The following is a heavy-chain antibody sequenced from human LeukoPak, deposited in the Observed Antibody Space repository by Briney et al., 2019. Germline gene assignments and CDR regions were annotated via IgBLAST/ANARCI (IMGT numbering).Heavy chain of an antibody. V-gene: IGHV1-3*03. CDR1: GYTFTSYA. D-gene: IGHD3-10*01. CDR2: INAGNGNT. CDR3: ARDGGNYGSGSYLAFDI. J-gene: IGHJ3*02. Sequence: ASVKVSCKASGYTFTSYAMHWVRQAPGQRLEWMGWINAGNGNTKYSQEFQGRVTITRDTSASTAYMELSSLRSEDMAVYYCARDGGNYGSGSYLAFDIWGQGTMVTVSS.